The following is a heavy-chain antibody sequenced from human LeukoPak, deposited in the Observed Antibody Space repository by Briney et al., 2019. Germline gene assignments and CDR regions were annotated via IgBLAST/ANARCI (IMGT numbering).Heavy chain of an antibody. CDR1: GFTFSSYS. CDR2: ISSSGGST. Sequence: GGSLRLSCAASGFTFSSYSMSWVRQAPGKGLEWVSVISSSGGSTFYADSVKGRFTISRDNSKNTLYLQMNSLRAEDTAVYYCARRYYDILTGYYKSPTVDYWGQGTLVTVSS. CDR3: ARRYYDILTGYYKSPTVDY. J-gene: IGHJ4*02. D-gene: IGHD3-9*01. V-gene: IGHV3-23*01.